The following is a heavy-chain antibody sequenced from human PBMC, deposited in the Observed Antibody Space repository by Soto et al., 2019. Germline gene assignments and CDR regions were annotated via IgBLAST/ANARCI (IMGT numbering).Heavy chain of an antibody. CDR1: GFSLSTTGVG. Sequence: GSGPTLVNPTQALTLTCTFSGFSLSTTGVGVGWIRQPPGKALEWLALIYWDDDKRYSPFLNSRLTITKDTSKNQVVLKMTNMDPVDTATYYCAHRCHQAGRRQRVFDVWGQGTMVTVSS. V-gene: IGHV2-5*02. CDR3: AHRCHQAGRRQRVFDV. D-gene: IGHD6-25*01. J-gene: IGHJ3*01. CDR2: IYWDDDK.